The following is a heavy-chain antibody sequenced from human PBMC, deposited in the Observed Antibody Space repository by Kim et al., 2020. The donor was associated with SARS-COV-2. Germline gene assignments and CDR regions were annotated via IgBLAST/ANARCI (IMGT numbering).Heavy chain of an antibody. CDR3: ATSITIFGGFDP. Sequence: ASVKVSCKVSGYTLTELSMHWVRQAPGKGLEWMGGFDPEAGETIYAQKFQGRVTMTEDTSTDTAYMELSSLRSEDTAVYYCATSITIFGGFDPWGQGTQVTVSS. D-gene: IGHD3-3*01. V-gene: IGHV1-24*01. J-gene: IGHJ5*02. CDR2: FDPEAGET. CDR1: GYTLTELS.